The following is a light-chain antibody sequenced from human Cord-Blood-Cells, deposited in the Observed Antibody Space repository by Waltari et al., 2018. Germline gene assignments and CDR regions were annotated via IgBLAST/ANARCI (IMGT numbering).Light chain of an antibody. CDR2: KAS. J-gene: IGKJ2*01. CDR3: QQYNSYSYT. V-gene: IGKV1-5*03. CDR1: QSISSW. Sequence: DSQVTQSPSTLSASVGDRVTITCRASQSISSWLAWYQQKPGKAPKLLIYKASSLESVVPSRFSGIGSGTEFTLTISSLQPDDFATYYCQQYNSYSYTFGQGTKLEIK.